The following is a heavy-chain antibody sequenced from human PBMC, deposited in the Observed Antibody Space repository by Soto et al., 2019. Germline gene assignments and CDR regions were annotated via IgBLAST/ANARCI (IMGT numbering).Heavy chain of an antibody. J-gene: IGHJ6*02. CDR2: IFHTGST. V-gene: IGHV4-31*11. CDR1: GASISSGDSY. Sequence: QVQLQESGPGLVKPSQTLSLTCAVSGASISSGDSYWSWIRQRPGKGLEWIGYIFHTGSTYYNPSLKSRVTISLDSSKNQFSLKLTSATAADTAVYYCAKDPPWTVGPLAMDVWGQGTTVTVSS. CDR3: AKDPPWTVGPLAMDV. D-gene: IGHD2-2*01.